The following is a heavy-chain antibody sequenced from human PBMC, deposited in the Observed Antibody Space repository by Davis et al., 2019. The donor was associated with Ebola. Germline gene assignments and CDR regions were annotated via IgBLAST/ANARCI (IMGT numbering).Heavy chain of an antibody. Sequence: ASVKVSCKASGYTFTGYYMHWVRQAPGQGLEWMGWINPNSGGTNYAQKFQGRVTMTRDTSISTAYMELSRLRSDDTAVYYCARVVYVAAAGGFDPWGQGTLVTVSS. CDR1: GYTFTGYY. J-gene: IGHJ5*02. CDR3: ARVVYVAAAGGFDP. V-gene: IGHV1-2*02. D-gene: IGHD6-13*01. CDR2: INPNSGGT.